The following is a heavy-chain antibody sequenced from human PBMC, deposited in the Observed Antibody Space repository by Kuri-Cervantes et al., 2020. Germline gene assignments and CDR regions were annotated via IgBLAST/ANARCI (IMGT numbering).Heavy chain of an antibody. V-gene: IGHV4-34*01. J-gene: IGHJ5*02. D-gene: IGHD6-13*01. CDR1: GRSFSGYY. CDR2: TKHSGST. Sequence: SETMSLTCAVYGRSFSGYYWGWIRQLPGKVLEWVGETKHSGSTNYNPSLKSRVTIAVDTSKNQFSLKLISVTAADTAVYYCAVREPAGIAAAYIWFDPWGQGTLVTVSS. CDR3: AVREPAGIAAAYIWFDP.